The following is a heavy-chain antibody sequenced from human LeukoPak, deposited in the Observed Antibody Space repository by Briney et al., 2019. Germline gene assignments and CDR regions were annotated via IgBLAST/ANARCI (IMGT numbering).Heavy chain of an antibody. CDR1: GFTFSSYG. V-gene: IGHV3-23*01. J-gene: IGHJ4*02. CDR2: ISGSGGST. Sequence: GGALRLSCAASGFTFSSYGMSWVRQAPGKGLEWVSAISGSGGSTYYADSVKGRFTISRDNSKNTLYLQMNSLRAEDTAVYYCAKDGYFDWLRTYWGQGTLVTVSS. D-gene: IGHD3-9*01. CDR3: AKDGYFDWLRTY.